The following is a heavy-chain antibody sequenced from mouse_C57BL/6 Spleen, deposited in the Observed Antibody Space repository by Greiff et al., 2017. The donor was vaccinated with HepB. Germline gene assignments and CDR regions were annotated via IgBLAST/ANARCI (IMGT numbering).Heavy chain of an antibody. J-gene: IGHJ2*01. V-gene: IGHV2-2*01. CDR1: GFSLTSYG. CDR3: ARSMITTALDY. CDR2: IWSGGST. Sequence: QVQLKESGPGLVQPSQTLSITCTVSGFSLTSYGVHWVRQSPGKGLEWLGVIWSGGSTNYNAAFISRLSISKDNSKSQVFLKMNSLQADDTAIYYCARSMITTALDYWGQGTTLTVSS. D-gene: IGHD2-4*01.